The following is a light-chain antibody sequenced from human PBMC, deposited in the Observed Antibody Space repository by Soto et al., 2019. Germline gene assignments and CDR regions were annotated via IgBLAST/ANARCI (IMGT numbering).Light chain of an antibody. V-gene: IGLV2-8*01. Sequence: QSVLTQPPSASGSPGQSVTISCTGTSSDVGGYNYVSWYQQHPGKAPKLIIYEVSKWPSGVPDHFSGSKSGNTASLTVSGLQADDEADYYCSSFGGSNHVVFGGGTKLTVL. CDR2: EVS. J-gene: IGLJ2*01. CDR3: SSFGGSNHVV. CDR1: SSDVGGYNY.